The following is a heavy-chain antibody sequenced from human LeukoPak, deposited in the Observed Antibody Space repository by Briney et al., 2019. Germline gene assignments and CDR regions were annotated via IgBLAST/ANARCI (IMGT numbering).Heavy chain of an antibody. V-gene: IGHV1-69*05. CDR3: ASVFSRDYDFWSGQIQNFHYYYMDV. CDR2: IIPIFGTA. D-gene: IGHD3-3*01. CDR1: GGTFSSYA. Sequence: SVKVSYKASGGTFSSYAISWVRQAPGQGLEWMGGIIPIFGTANYAQKLQGRVTITTDESTSTAYMELSSLRSEDTAVYYCASVFSRDYDFWSGQIQNFHYYYMDVWGKGTTVTVSS. J-gene: IGHJ6*03.